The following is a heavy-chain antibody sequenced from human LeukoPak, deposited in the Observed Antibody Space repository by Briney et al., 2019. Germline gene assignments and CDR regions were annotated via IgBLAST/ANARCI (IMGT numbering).Heavy chain of an antibody. Sequence: PGGSLRLSCAASGFTFSSYWMHWVRQAPGKGLVWVSRINSDGSSTSYADSVKGRFTISRDNAKNTLYLQMNSLRAEDTAVYYCPRDEAYRVRASTSYYYYYYMDVWGKGTTVTVSS. V-gene: IGHV3-74*01. CDR3: PRDEAYRVRASTSYYYYYYMDV. D-gene: IGHD1-26*01. CDR1: GFTFSSYW. CDR2: INSDGSST. J-gene: IGHJ6*03.